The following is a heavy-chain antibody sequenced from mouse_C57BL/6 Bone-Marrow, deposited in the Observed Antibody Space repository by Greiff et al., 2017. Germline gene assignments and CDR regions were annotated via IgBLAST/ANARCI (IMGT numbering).Heavy chain of an antibody. CDR3: TTRYKNY. D-gene: IGHD1-3*01. CDR2: IDPENGDT. CDR1: GFNIKDDY. Sequence: VQLKESGAELVRPGASVKLSCTASGFNIKDDYMHWVKQRPEQGLEWIGWIDPENGDTEYASKFQGKATITADTSSNTAYLHLSSLTSEDTAVYYGTTRYKNYWGQGTSVTVSS. J-gene: IGHJ4*01. V-gene: IGHV14-4*01.